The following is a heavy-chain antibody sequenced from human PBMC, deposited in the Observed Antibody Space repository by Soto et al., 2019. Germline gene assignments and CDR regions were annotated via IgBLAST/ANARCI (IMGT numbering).Heavy chain of an antibody. CDR3: AKETYGSLQH. D-gene: IGHD4-17*01. CDR1: GFTFSSYG. CDR2: ISYDGSNK. Sequence: PGGSLRLSCAASGFTFSSYGMHWVRQAPGKGLEWVAVISYDGSNKYYADSVKGRFTISRDNSKNTLYLQMNSLRAEDTAVYYCAKETYGSLQHWGQGHLVTVSS. J-gene: IGHJ1*01. V-gene: IGHV3-30*18.